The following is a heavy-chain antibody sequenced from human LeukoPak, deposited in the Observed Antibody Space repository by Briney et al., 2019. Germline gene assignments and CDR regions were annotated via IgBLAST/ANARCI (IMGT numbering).Heavy chain of an antibody. Sequence: ASVKVSCKASGGTFSSYAISWVRQAPGQGLEWMGRIIPILGIANYAQKFQGRVTITADKSTSTAYMEPSSLRSEDTAVYYCARHPTGNSGYWGQGTLVTVSS. CDR3: ARHPTGNSGY. CDR2: IIPILGIA. D-gene: IGHD3-10*01. J-gene: IGHJ4*02. V-gene: IGHV1-69*04. CDR1: GGTFSSYA.